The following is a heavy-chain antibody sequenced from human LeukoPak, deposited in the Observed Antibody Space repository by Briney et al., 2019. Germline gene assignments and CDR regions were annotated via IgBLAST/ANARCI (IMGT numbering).Heavy chain of an antibody. CDR2: ISAYNGNT. V-gene: IGHV1-18*01. D-gene: IGHD5-12*01. J-gene: IGHJ4*02. CDR1: GYTFTSYG. CDR3: ARGFIVATILQDFDY. Sequence: ASVKVSCKGSGYTFTSYGISWVRQAPGQGLEWMGWISAYNGNTNYAQKLQGRVTMTTDTSTSTAYMELRSLRSDDTAVYYCARGFIVATILQDFDYWGQGTLVTVSS.